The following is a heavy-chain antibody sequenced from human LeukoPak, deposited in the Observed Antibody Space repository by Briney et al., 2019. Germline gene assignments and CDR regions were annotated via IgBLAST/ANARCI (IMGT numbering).Heavy chain of an antibody. CDR1: GYTLTELS. D-gene: IGHD3-10*01. J-gene: IGHJ6*02. V-gene: IGHV1-24*01. CDR3: ATGPVVVRGVTTEPYYYGMDV. Sequence: PLASVKVSCKVSGYTLTELSMHRVRQAPGKGLEWMGGFDPEDGETIYAQKFQGRVTMTEDTSTDTAYMELSSLRSEDTAVYYCATGPVVVRGVTTEPYYYGMDVWGQGTTVTVSS. CDR2: FDPEDGET.